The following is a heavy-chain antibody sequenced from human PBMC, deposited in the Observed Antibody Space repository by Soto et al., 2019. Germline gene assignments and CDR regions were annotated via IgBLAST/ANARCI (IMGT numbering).Heavy chain of an antibody. CDR2: IHYTGSI. J-gene: IGHJ6*02. CDR3: AREDDGGDRDYYGLDV. V-gene: IGHV4-30-4*08. D-gene: IGHD2-21*02. CDR1: GGSISSEYFH. Sequence: QVQLQQSGPGLVEPSQALSLTCAVSGGSISSEYFHWTWIRQSPGKGLAWIGYIHYTGSIMYNPSFKSRLPMAVDTTKNQFSLQLTSVTAADTAVYFCAREDDGGDRDYYGLDVWGQGTTVTVSS.